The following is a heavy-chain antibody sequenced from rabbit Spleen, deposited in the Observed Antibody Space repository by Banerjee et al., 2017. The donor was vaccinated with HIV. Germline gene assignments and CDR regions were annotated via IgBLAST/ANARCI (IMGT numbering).Heavy chain of an antibody. V-gene: IGHV1S47*01. CDR3: AREDVGGSVSL. Sequence: QEQLVESGGGLVQPGGSLKLSCKASGFDFSSYGVSWVRQAPGKGLEWIGIIYPITETTYYANWVNGRFTISSDNAQNTVDLHMNSLTAADTATYFCAREDVGGSVSLWGPGTLVTVS. D-gene: IGHD1-1*01. CDR2: IYPITETT. CDR1: GFDFSSYG. J-gene: IGHJ6*01.